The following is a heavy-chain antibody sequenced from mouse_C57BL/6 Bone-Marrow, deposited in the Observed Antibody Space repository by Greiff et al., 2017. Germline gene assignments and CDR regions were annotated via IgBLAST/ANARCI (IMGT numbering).Heavy chain of an antibody. CDR2: ISGGGGNT. D-gene: IGHD1-1*01. J-gene: IGHJ1*03. CDR1: GFTFSSYT. V-gene: IGHV5-9*01. CDR3: SRQVTTVLDTKYFDV. Sequence: EVKLVESGGGLVKPGGSLKLSCAASGFTFSSYTMSWVRQTPEKRLQWVAAISGGGGNTYYPDSVQGRFTISRDTDKNILYLQMSSLRSEDTALYYCSRQVTTVLDTKYFDVWGTGTTVTVSS.